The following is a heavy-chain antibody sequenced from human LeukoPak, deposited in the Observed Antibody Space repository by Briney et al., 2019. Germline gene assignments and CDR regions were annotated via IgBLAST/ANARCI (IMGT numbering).Heavy chain of an antibody. CDR1: GGSFSGYY. CDR2: INHSGST. Sequence: PSETLSLTCAVYGGSFSGYYWSWIRQPPGKGLEWIGEINHSGSTNYNPSLKSRVTISVDTSKNQFSLKLSSVTAADTAVYYCARSRAILFDYWGQGTLVTVSS. J-gene: IGHJ4*02. V-gene: IGHV4-34*01. CDR3: ARSRAILFDY.